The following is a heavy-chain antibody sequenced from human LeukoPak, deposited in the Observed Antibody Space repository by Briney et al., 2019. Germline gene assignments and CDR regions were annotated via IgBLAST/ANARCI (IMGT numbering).Heavy chain of an antibody. Sequence: GGSLRLSCAASGFTFSSYAMSWVRQAPGKGLEWVSAISGSGGSTYYADSVKGRFTISRDNSKNTLYLQMNSLRAEDTAVYYCAKVQSRWYRSGPTFFDYWGQGTLVTVSS. D-gene: IGHD6-19*01. J-gene: IGHJ4*02. CDR1: GFTFSSYA. CDR2: ISGSGGST. CDR3: AKVQSRWYRSGPTFFDY. V-gene: IGHV3-23*01.